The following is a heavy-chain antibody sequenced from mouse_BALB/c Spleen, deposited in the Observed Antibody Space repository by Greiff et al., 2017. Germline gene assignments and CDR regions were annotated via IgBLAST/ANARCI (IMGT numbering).Heavy chain of an antibody. D-gene: IGHD2-4*01. V-gene: IGHV2-6-7*01. Sequence: QVQLQQSGPGLVAPSQSLSITCTVSGFSLTGYGVNWVRQPPGKGLEWLGMIWGDGSTDYNAALKSRLSISKDNSKSQVFLKMNSLQTDDTAKYYCAKYSPCDYDPYCAMDYWGQGTSVTVSS. CDR3: AKYSPCDYDPYCAMDY. J-gene: IGHJ4*01. CDR1: GFSLTGYG. CDR2: IWGDGST.